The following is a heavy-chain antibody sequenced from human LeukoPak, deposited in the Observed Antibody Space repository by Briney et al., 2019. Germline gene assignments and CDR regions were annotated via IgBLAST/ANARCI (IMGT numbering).Heavy chain of an antibody. V-gene: IGHV3-74*01. CDR1: GFTFSSHL. Sequence: GGSLRLSCAASGFTFSSHLMHWVRQAQGTGLVWVSSVKSDGTATNYADSVKGRFTISRDHAKNTLYLQMNSLRVEATAVYYCVRKFATGDWGQGTLVTVSS. CDR3: VRKFATGD. CDR2: VKSDGTAT. D-gene: IGHD1-14*01. J-gene: IGHJ4*02.